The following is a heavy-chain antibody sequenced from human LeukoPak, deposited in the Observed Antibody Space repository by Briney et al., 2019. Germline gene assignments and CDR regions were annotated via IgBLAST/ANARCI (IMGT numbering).Heavy chain of an antibody. J-gene: IGHJ4*02. CDR1: GFTFRSYW. CDR2: INQDGSEK. Sequence: GGSLRLSCAASGFTFRSYWMSWVRQAPGKGLEWVANINQDGSEKYYVDSMKGRFTISRDNAKTSLYLQMNTLRAEDTAVYYCARDKSYGDSEDYWGQGTLVTVSS. V-gene: IGHV3-7*05. D-gene: IGHD4-17*01. CDR3: ARDKSYGDSEDY.